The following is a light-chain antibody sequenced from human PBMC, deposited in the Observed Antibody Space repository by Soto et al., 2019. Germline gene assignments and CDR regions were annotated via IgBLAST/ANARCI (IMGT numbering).Light chain of an antibody. J-gene: IGKJ2*01. CDR1: QSVSTY. V-gene: IGKV3-11*01. CDR3: QQRSNWPPRT. Sequence: EIVLTQSPATLSLSPGERATLSCRASQSVSTYLAWYQQKPGQAPRLLIYDASNRATGIPGRFSGSGSGTDLTITISSLEPEDVAVYYCQQRSNWPPRTFGQGTKLEIK. CDR2: DAS.